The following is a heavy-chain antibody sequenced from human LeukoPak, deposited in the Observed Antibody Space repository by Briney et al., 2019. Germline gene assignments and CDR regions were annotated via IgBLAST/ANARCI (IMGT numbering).Heavy chain of an antibody. J-gene: IGHJ4*02. CDR2: VRIKDYGGTT. D-gene: IGHD2-21*02. Sequence: PAGSLRLSCTASGFTFGDYAMSWVRQPPPKGLEWVGFVRIKDYGGTTEYAAPVKGRFTISGDDSKSIAYLQMNSLKTENTAVYYCAKDITGLTANTKIVVVTAIHPNFDYWGQGTLVTVSS. CDR1: GFTFGDYA. CDR3: AKDITGLTANTKIVVVTAIHPNFDY. V-gene: IGHV3-49*04.